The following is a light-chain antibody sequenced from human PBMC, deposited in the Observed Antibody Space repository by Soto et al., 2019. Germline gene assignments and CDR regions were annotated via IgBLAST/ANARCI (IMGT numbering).Light chain of an antibody. V-gene: IGKV1-39*01. Sequence: DIQMTQARSSLSASVGDRVTITCRASQSISSYLNWYQQKPGKVPKLLIYGASSVQSGVPSRFSGGGSGTDFTLTISSLQPEDYAAYYCQQSYSAPWTFGQGTEVEIK. CDR2: GAS. CDR1: QSISSY. CDR3: QQSYSAPWT. J-gene: IGKJ1*01.